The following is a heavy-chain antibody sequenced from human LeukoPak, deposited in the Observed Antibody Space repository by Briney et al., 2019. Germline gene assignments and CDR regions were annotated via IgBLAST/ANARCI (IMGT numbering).Heavy chain of an antibody. J-gene: IGHJ4*01. Sequence: GGSLRLSCAASGFTFDAYAMHWVRQAPGKGLEWVSLISWDGGSTYYADSVKGRFTISRDNSKNSLYLQMNSLRAEDTAVYYCARDLNWETYWGQGTLVSVSA. CDR1: GFTFDAYA. CDR2: ISWDGGST. D-gene: IGHD7-27*01. V-gene: IGHV3-43D*03. CDR3: ARDLNWETY.